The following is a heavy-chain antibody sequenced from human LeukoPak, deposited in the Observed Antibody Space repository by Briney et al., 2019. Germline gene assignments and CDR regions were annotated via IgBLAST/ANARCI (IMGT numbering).Heavy chain of an antibody. Sequence: ASVKVSCKASGGTFSSYAISWVRQAPGQGLEWMGGIIPIFGTATYAQKFQGRVTITADESTSTAYMELSSLRSEDTAVYYCARAGAYCGGDCYLDYWGQGTLVTVSS. CDR2: IIPIFGTA. CDR3: ARAGAYCGGDCYLDY. V-gene: IGHV1-69*13. D-gene: IGHD2-21*02. CDR1: GGTFSSYA. J-gene: IGHJ4*02.